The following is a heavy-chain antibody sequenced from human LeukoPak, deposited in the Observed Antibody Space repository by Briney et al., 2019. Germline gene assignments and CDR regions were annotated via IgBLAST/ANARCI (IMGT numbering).Heavy chain of an antibody. V-gene: IGHV3-7*01. D-gene: IGHD3-22*01. Sequence: PGGSLRLSCAASGFTFSSYWMSWVRQAPGKGLEWVASINQDGNEKSYVDSVKGRFTISRDNAKNSLYLQMNSLRAEDTAMYYCTKSNQARDTSGYPGDGYWGQGTLVTVSS. J-gene: IGHJ4*02. CDR3: TKSNQARDTSGYPGDGY. CDR2: INQDGNEK. CDR1: GFTFSSYW.